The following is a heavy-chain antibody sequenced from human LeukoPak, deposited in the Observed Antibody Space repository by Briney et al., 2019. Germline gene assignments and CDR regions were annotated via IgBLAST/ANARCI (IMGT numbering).Heavy chain of an antibody. D-gene: IGHD2-15*01. Sequence: GGSLRLSCAASGFTFSTYAMSWVRQAPGKGLGWVSAISGGGGTTHYADSVKGRFTISRDNSKNTLYLQMDSLRAEDTAVYYCAKEFYFATAVWGQGTTVTVS. CDR1: GFTFSTYA. CDR3: AKEFYFATAV. CDR2: ISGGGGTT. V-gene: IGHV3-23*01. J-gene: IGHJ6*02.